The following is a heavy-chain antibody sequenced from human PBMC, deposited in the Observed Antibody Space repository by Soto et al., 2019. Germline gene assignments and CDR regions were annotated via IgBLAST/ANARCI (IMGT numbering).Heavy chain of an antibody. D-gene: IGHD3-22*01. Sequence: SETLSLICDVSGGSITSTTYYWAWIRQPPGKGLEWVATIYYSGATYYNPSLKSRLTISIDTSKKQFSLRLSSVTAADTAMYYCARYYDSSNRPYFHHWGQGTRVTVSS. CDR2: IYYSGAT. J-gene: IGHJ1*01. CDR3: ARYYDSSNRPYFHH. CDR1: GGSITSTTYY. V-gene: IGHV4-39*01.